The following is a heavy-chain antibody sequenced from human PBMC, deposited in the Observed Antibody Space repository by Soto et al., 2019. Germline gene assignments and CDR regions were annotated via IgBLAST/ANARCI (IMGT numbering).Heavy chain of an antibody. V-gene: IGHV4-4*02. CDR2: IYHSGST. Sequence: QVHLQESGPGLVKPSGTLSLTCAVSGGSISSDNWWSWVRQPPGKGLEWIGEIYHSGSTNYNPSHXXRXTXXADKSKHQFSLKLTSVSAADTAVYYCARSTVTADYWGQGTLVTVSS. D-gene: IGHD4-17*01. CDR1: GGSISSDNW. J-gene: IGHJ4*02. CDR3: ARSTVTADY.